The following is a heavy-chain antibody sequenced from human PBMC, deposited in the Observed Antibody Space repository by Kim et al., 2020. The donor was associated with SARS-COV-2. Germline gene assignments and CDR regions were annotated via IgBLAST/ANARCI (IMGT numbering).Heavy chain of an antibody. V-gene: IGHV4-59*08. CDR1: GGSISSYY. CDR3: ARLGYCSSTSCWPAIDY. Sequence: SETLSLTCTVSGGSISSYYWSWIRQPPGKGLEWIGYIYYSGSTNYNPSLKSRVTISVDTSKNQFSLKLSSVTAADTAVYYCARLGYCSSTSCWPAIDYWGQGTLVTVSS. CDR2: IYYSGST. D-gene: IGHD2-2*03. J-gene: IGHJ4*02.